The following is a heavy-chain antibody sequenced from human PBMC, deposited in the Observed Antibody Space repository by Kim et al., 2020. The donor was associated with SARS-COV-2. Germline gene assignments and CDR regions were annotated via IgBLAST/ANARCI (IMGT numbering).Heavy chain of an antibody. CDR3: ARRAFGPLNSGGYYRPSDAFDI. D-gene: IGHD3-10*01. Sequence: SETLSLTCTVSGGSISSYCWSWIRQPPGKGLEWIGYIYYSGSTNYNPSLKSRVTISVDTSKNQFSLKLSSVTAADTAVYYCARRAFGPLNSGGYYRPSDAFDICGQRTMLTVAS. CDR1: GGSISSYC. CDR2: IYYSGST. V-gene: IGHV4-59*01. J-gene: IGHJ3*02.